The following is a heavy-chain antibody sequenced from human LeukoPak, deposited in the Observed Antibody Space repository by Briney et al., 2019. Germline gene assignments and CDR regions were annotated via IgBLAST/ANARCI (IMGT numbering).Heavy chain of an antibody. Sequence: SETLSLTCAVSGGSISSGGYSWSWIRQPPGKGLEWIGYICHSGSTYYNPSLKSRVTISVDRSKNQFSLKLSSVTAADTAVYYCARVSSPFHCSSTSCYYFDYWGQGTLVTVSS. J-gene: IGHJ4*02. CDR2: ICHSGST. CDR3: ARVSSPFHCSSTSCYYFDY. D-gene: IGHD2-2*01. V-gene: IGHV4-30-2*01. CDR1: GGSISSGGYS.